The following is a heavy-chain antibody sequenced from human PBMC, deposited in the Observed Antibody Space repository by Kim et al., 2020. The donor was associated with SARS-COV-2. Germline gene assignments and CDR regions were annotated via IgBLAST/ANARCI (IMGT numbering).Heavy chain of an antibody. D-gene: IGHD3-9*01. CDR3: AKGDNYDILTGYSFDY. CDR1: GFTFSSYG. J-gene: IGHJ4*02. CDR2: ISYDGSNK. V-gene: IGHV3-30*18. Sequence: GGSLRLSCAASGFTFSSYGMHWVRQAPGKGLEWVAVISYDGSNKYYADSVKGRFTISRDNSKNTVYLQMNSLRAEDTAVYYCAKGDNYDILTGYSFDYWGQGTLVTVSS.